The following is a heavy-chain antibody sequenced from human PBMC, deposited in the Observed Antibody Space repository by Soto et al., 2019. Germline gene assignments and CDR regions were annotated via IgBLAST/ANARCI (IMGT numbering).Heavy chain of an antibody. CDR3: ARHLYGDYLSVDS. J-gene: IGHJ4*02. Sequence: QLLESGPGLVKPSETLSLTCTVSGGSISSSSYYWGWIRQPPGKGLEWIGSIYYSGSTYYNPSLNSRVTISVDTCKNQFSLKLSSVTAADTAVYYCARHLYGDYLSVDSWGQGTLVTVSS. CDR1: GGSISSSSYY. V-gene: IGHV4-39*01. CDR2: IYYSGST. D-gene: IGHD4-17*01.